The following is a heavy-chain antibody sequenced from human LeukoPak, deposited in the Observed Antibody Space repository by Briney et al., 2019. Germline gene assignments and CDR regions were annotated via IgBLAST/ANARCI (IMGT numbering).Heavy chain of an antibody. Sequence: SETLSLTCTASGGSLSSYYWSWARQPPGKGLEWIGYIYDSGDTNYNPSLKSRVTISVDASRNQFSLKLSSVTAADTAVYYCARLSVYGGNSPARPVDYWGQGTLVTVSS. J-gene: IGHJ4*02. CDR2: IYDSGDT. D-gene: IGHD4-23*01. V-gene: IGHV4-59*01. CDR3: ARLSVYGGNSPARPVDY. CDR1: GGSLSSYY.